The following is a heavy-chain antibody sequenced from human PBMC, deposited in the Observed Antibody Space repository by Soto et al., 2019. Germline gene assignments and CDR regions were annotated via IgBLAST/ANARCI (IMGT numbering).Heavy chain of an antibody. J-gene: IGHJ4*02. CDR2: IIPILGIA. CDR3: ARATHDCSSTSCLYHYYFDY. Sequence: ASVKVSCKASGGTFSSYTISWVRQAPGQGLEWMGRIIPILGIANYAQKFQGRVTITADKSTSTAYMELSSLRSEDTAVYYCARATHDCSSTSCLYHYYFDYWGQGTLVTVSS. D-gene: IGHD2-2*01. V-gene: IGHV1-69*02. CDR1: GGTFSSYT.